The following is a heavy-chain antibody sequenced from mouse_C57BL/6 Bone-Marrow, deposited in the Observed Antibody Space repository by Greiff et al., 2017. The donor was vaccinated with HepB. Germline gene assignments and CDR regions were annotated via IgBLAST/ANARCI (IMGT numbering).Heavy chain of an antibody. J-gene: IGHJ4*01. V-gene: IGHV1-52*01. Sequence: VQLQQSGAELVRPGSSVKLSCKASGYTFTSYWMHWVKQSPIQGLEWIGNIDPSDSETHYNQKFKDKATLTVDKSSSTAYMQLSSLTSEDSAVYYCAGLYYGYIYAMAYWDRGTSVTVSS. CDR2: IDPSDSET. D-gene: IGHD2-2*01. CDR3: AGLYYGYIYAMAY. CDR1: GYTFTSYW.